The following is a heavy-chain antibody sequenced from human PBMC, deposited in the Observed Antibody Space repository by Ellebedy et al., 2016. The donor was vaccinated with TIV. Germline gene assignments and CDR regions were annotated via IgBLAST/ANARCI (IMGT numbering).Heavy chain of an antibody. CDR1: GFTFNKYG. Sequence: PGGSLRLSCAASGFTFNKYGMHWVRQAPGKGLEWVSVIYSGGSTYYADSVKGRFTISRDNSKNTLYLQMNSLRAEDTAVYYCARDLTSGWYGGGYWGQGTLVTVSS. CDR3: ARDLTSGWYGGGY. D-gene: IGHD6-19*01. V-gene: IGHV3-53*01. J-gene: IGHJ4*02. CDR2: IYSGGST.